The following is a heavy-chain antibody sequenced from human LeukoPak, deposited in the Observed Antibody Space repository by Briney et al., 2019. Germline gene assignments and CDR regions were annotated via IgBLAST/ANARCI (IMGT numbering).Heavy chain of an antibody. J-gene: IGHJ4*02. CDR2: IYYSGST. V-gene: IGHV4-59*08. Sequence: TPSETLSLTCTVSGGSISSYYWSWIRQPPGKGLEWIGYIYYSGSTYYNPSLKSRVTISVDTSKNQFSLKLSSVTAADTAVYYCARGGGGNDYVWGSYGVYFDYWGQGTLVTVSS. CDR3: ARGGGGNDYVWGSYGVYFDY. CDR1: GGSISSYY. D-gene: IGHD3-16*01.